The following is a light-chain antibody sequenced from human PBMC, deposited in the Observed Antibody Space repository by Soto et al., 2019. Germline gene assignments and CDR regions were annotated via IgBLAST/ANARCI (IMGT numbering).Light chain of an antibody. CDR1: ESVTSTY. CDR2: AAS. J-gene: IGKJ2*01. Sequence: EIVLTQSPGTLSLSPGGRATLSCRTSESVTSTYLAWYQQKPGQPPRLLIYAASSRATGIPDRFSGSGSGADFTLTISRLEPEDFAVYYCRLFGSSPRYTFGRGTKLEIK. CDR3: RLFGSSPRYT. V-gene: IGKV3-20*01.